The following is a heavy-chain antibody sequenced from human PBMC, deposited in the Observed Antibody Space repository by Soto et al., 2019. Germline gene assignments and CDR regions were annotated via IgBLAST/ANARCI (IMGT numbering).Heavy chain of an antibody. Sequence: GASVKVSCKATGYTFTSYDINWVRQATGQGLEWIGWVNPNSGNTGYAQKFQDRVTMTRDTSITTAYMELSSLGSEDSAVYYCTRGHWCSSTSCYYVDVWGKGTTVTVSS. CDR2: VNPNSGNT. J-gene: IGHJ6*03. V-gene: IGHV1-8*01. CDR1: GYTFTSYD. CDR3: TRGHWCSSTSCYYVDV. D-gene: IGHD2-2*01.